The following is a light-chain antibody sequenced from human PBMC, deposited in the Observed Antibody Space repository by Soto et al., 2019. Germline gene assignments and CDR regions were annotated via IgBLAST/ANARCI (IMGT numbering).Light chain of an antibody. CDR1: QSVSNR. J-gene: IGKJ2*01. CDR2: DAS. CDR3: QRYNGHLFL. Sequence: DIQMTQSPSTLSASVGDRITITCRASQSVSNRLAWYRQQPGKAPKLLIYDASSLEIGVPSRFSGRGSGKEFTLTSRSLQPDDFATHYCQRYNGHLFLFGQGTKLELK. V-gene: IGKV1-5*01.